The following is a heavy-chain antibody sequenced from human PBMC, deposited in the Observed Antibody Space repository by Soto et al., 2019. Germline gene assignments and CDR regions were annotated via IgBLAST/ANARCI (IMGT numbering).Heavy chain of an antibody. J-gene: IGHJ6*02. CDR3: AREAGYSGYDWGDYYYYYGMDV. CDR1: GYTFTGYY. Sequence: ASVKVSCKASGYTFTGYYMHWVRQAPGQGLEWMGWINPNSGGTNYAQKFQGRVTMTRDTSISTAYMELSRLRSDDTAVYYCAREAGYSGYDWGDYYYYYGMDVWGQGTTVTVS. D-gene: IGHD5-12*01. V-gene: IGHV1-2*02. CDR2: INPNSGGT.